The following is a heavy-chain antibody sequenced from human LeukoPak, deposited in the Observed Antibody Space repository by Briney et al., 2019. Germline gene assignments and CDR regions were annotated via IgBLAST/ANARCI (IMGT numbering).Heavy chain of an antibody. CDR3: AKVKEMYSSGSYYFDY. Sequence: GGSLRLSCAASGFTFSNYGMHWVRQAPGKGLEWVAVMSYDGFNPYHADSVKGRFTISRDNSKNTLWLQMNSLRAEDTAVYYCAKVKEMYSSGSYYFDYWGQGTLVTVSS. J-gene: IGHJ4*02. D-gene: IGHD6-19*01. V-gene: IGHV3-30*18. CDR1: GFTFSNYG. CDR2: MSYDGFNP.